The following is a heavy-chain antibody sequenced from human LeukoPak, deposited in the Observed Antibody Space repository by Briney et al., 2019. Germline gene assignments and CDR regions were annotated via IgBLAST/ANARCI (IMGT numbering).Heavy chain of an antibody. V-gene: IGHV1-18*01. J-gene: IGHJ4*02. CDR3: ARDVDSYQESYYDY. CDR1: GYTFTSYG. Sequence: ASVKVSCKASGYTFTSYGIIWVRQAPGQGLEWMGWISAYNGNTNYAQKLQGRVTMTTDTSTSTAYMELRSLRSDDTAVYYCARDVDSYQESYYDYWGQGTLVTVSS. D-gene: IGHD2-15*01. CDR2: ISAYNGNT.